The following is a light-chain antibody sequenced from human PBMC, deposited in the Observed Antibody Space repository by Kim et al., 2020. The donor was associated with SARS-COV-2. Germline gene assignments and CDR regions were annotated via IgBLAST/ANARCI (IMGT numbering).Light chain of an antibody. Sequence: SYELTQPPSVSVSPGQTARITCSGDALPKQYAYWYQQKPGQAPVLVIYKDSERPSGITERLSGSSSGTTVTLTISGVQAEDEADYYCQSADSSGTYKVFGGGTQLTVL. J-gene: IGLJ2*01. CDR1: ALPKQY. CDR2: KDS. V-gene: IGLV3-25*03. CDR3: QSADSSGTYKV.